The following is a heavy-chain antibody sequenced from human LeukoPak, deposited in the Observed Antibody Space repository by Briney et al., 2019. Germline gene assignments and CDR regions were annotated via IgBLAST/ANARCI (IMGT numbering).Heavy chain of an antibody. CDR2: ISSSSSYI. CDR1: GFTFSSCS. J-gene: IGHJ6*02. Sequence: GGSLRLSCAASGFTFSSCSMNWVRQAPGQGLEWVSSISSSSSYIYYADSVKGRFTISRDNAKKTLYLQMNSLRAEDTAVYYCARGNSGSSYVEYYYGMDVWGQGTTVTVSS. D-gene: IGHD1-26*01. CDR3: ARGNSGSSYVEYYYGMDV. V-gene: IGHV3-21*04.